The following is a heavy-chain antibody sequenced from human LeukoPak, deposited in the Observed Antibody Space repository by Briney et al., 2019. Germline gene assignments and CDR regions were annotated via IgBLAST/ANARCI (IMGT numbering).Heavy chain of an antibody. CDR3: ARDLRIAAVKGDEADY. V-gene: IGHV4-4*02. D-gene: IGHD6-13*01. Sequence: ASGTLSLTCAVSGGSISSSNWWSWVRQPPGKGLEWIGEIYYSGSTYYNPSLKSRVTISVDTSKNQFSLKLSSVTAADTAVYYCARDLRIAAVKGDEADYWGQGTLVTVSS. CDR1: GGSISSSNW. CDR2: IYYSGST. J-gene: IGHJ4*02.